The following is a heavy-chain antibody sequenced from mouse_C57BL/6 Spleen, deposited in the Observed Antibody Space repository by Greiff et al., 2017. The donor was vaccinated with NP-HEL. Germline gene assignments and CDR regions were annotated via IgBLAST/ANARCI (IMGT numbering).Heavy chain of an antibody. J-gene: IGHJ2*01. CDR3: ARKGWAYFDY. CDR1: GYTFTSYW. Sequence: VKLVESGAELVKPGASVKMSCKASGYTFTSYWITWVKQRPGQGLEWIGDIYPGSGSTNYNEKFKSKATLTVDTSSSTAYMQLSSLTSEDSAVYYCARKGWAYFDYWGQGTTLTVSS. D-gene: IGHD3-3*01. CDR2: IYPGSGST. V-gene: IGHV1-55*01.